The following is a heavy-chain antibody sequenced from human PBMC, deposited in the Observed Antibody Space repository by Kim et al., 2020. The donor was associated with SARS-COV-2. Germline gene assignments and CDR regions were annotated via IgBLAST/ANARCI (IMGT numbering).Heavy chain of an antibody. D-gene: IGHD4-17*01. Sequence: AQKFQGRVTITADKSTSTAYMELSSLRSEDTAVYYCASNYGDPDKYYFDYWGQGTLVTVSS. V-gene: IGHV1-69*02. J-gene: IGHJ4*02. CDR3: ASNYGDPDKYYFDY.